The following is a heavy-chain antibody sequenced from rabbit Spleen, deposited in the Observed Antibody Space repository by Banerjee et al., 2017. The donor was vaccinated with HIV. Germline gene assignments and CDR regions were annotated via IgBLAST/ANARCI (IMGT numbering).Heavy chain of an antibody. CDR2: IYAGSSGRS. V-gene: IGHV1S40*01. D-gene: IGHD6-1*01. J-gene: IGHJ6*01. CDR3: ARGIPYGFAGDAYPPYAMDL. CDR1: GFSFSSSDW. Sequence: QSLEESGGDLVKPGASLTLTCTASGFSFSSSDWIYWVRQAPGKGLEWIACIYAGSSGRSYYASWAKGRFTISKTSSTTVTLKMTSLTAADTATYFCARGIPYGFAGDAYPPYAMDLWGQGTLVTVS.